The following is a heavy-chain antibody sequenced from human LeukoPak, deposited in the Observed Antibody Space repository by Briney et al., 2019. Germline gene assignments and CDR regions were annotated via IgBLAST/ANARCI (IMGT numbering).Heavy chain of an antibody. CDR1: GGSISSYY. J-gene: IGHJ4*02. Sequence: SETLSLTCTVSGGSISSYYWSWIRQPPGKGLEWIGYIYYSGSTNYNPSLKSRVTVSVDTSKNQFSLKLSSVTAAATAVYYCPRSPYYYDSSGGYLFDYWGQGTLVTVSS. V-gene: IGHV4-59*08. D-gene: IGHD3-22*01. CDR2: IYYSGST. CDR3: PRSPYYYDSSGGYLFDY.